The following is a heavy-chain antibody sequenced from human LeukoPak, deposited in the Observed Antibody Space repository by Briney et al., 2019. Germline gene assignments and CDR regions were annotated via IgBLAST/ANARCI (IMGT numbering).Heavy chain of an antibody. CDR3: AKDYYYDSSGAFDI. CDR2: ISWNSGSI. CDR1: GFTFSSYA. V-gene: IGHV3-9*03. J-gene: IGHJ3*02. D-gene: IGHD3-22*01. Sequence: GGSLRLSCAASGFTFSSYAMSWVRQAPGKGLEWVSGISWNSGSIGYADSVKGRFTISRDNAKNSLYLQMNSLRAEDMALYYCAKDYYYDSSGAFDIWGQGTMVTVSS.